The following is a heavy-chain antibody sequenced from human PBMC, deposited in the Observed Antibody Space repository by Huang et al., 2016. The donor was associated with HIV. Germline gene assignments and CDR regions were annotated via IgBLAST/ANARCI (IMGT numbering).Heavy chain of an antibody. D-gene: IGHD2-15*01. V-gene: IGHV3-30*18. CDR2: ISDDGRSQ. J-gene: IGHJ4*02. Sequence: QVHLVESGGGVVQPGGSLRLSCAASGFKLSGFGMDWVRQAPGKGLGGVAVISDDGRSQFYTDSVKGRFTISRDNSDNTLSLQMKGLRPDDTAVYYCAKESRWFSDFDHWGQGGLVSVSS. CDR3: AKESRWFSDFDH. CDR1: GFKLSGFG.